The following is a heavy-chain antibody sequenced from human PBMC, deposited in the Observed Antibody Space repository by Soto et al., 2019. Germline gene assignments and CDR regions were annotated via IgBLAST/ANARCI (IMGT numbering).Heavy chain of an antibody. V-gene: IGHV1-69*08. J-gene: IGHJ6*02. Sequence: QVQLVQSGAEVKKPGSSVKVSCKASGGTFSSYTISWVRQAPGQGLEWMGRIIPILGIANYAQKFQGRVTITADKSTSTAYMELSSLRSEDTAVYYCAREGGYNLDYYVMDVWGQGTTVTVSS. CDR2: IIPILGIA. CDR1: GGTFSSYT. D-gene: IGHD6-25*01. CDR3: AREGGYNLDYYVMDV.